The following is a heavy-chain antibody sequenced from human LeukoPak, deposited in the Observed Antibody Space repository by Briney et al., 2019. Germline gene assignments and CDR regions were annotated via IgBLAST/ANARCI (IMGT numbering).Heavy chain of an antibody. Sequence: PSETLSLTCTVPGGSISSYYWSSIRQPAGKGLEWIGRIYTSGSTNYNASLKSRVSMSEDTSKNQFSLKLSSVTAADTAVFYCARENSGSYREFDYWGQGTLVTVSS. CDR1: GGSISSYY. CDR3: ARENSGSYREFDY. D-gene: IGHD1-26*01. J-gene: IGHJ4*02. V-gene: IGHV4-4*07. CDR2: IYTSGST.